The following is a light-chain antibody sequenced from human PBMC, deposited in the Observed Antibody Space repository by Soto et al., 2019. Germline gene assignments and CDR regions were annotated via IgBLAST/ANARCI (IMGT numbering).Light chain of an antibody. CDR3: QQYNDWPRT. Sequence: EIVMTQSPATLSVSPGERATLSCRASQSVSSNLAWYQQKPGQAPRLLIYGASTRATGIPARFSGSGSGTEFTLTISSLQCQDFAVYSCQQYNDWPRTFGQETKVEIK. V-gene: IGKV3-15*01. CDR2: GAS. J-gene: IGKJ1*01. CDR1: QSVSSN.